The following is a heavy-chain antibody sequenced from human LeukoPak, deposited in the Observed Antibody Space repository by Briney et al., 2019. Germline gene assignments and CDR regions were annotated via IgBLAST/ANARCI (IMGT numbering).Heavy chain of an antibody. Sequence: SETLSLTCAVYGGSFSGYYWSWIRQPPGKGLEWIGEINHSGSTNYNPSLKSRVTISVDTSKNQFSLKLSSVTAADTAVYYCARRGRGGVRGVITTIDYWGQGTLVTVSS. CDR2: INHSGST. V-gene: IGHV4-34*01. J-gene: IGHJ4*02. D-gene: IGHD3-10*01. CDR3: ARRGRGGVRGVITTIDY. CDR1: GGSFSGYY.